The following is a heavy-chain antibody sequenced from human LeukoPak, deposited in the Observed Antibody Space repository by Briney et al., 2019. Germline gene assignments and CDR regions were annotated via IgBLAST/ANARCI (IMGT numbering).Heavy chain of an antibody. J-gene: IGHJ4*02. D-gene: IGHD3-22*01. CDR1: GFTFSNAW. Sequence: GGSLRLSCAASGFTFSNAWMSWVRQAPGKGLEWVGRIKSKTDGGTTDHVAPVKGRFTISRDDSKNTLYLQMNSLKTEDTAVYYCTTLRFTTYYFDYWGQGTLVTVSS. V-gene: IGHV3-15*01. CDR3: TTLRFTTYYFDY. CDR2: IKSKTDGGTT.